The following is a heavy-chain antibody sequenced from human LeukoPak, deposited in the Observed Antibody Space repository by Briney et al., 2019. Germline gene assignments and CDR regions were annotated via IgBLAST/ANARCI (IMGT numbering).Heavy chain of an antibody. J-gene: IGHJ4*02. D-gene: IGHD2-21*02. CDR2: IGTAGDT. V-gene: IGHV3-13*04. CDR3: ATDESTRCDGDCPLDH. Sequence: GGSLRLSCAASGFTFSSYDMHWVRQATGKGLEWVSAIGTAGDTYYPGSVKGRFTISRDNSKNTLYLQMNSLRPEDTAAYSCATDESTRCDGDCPLDHWGQGTLVTVSS. CDR1: GFTFSSYD.